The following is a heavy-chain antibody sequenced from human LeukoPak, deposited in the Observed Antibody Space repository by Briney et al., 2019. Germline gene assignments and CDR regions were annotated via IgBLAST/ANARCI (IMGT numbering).Heavy chain of an antibody. CDR2: INSDGSST. V-gene: IGHV3-74*01. D-gene: IGHD2-2*02. Sequence: GGSVRLSCAASGFTFSSYWMHWVRQAPGKGLVWVSRINSDGSSTSYADSVKGRFTISRDNAKNTLYLQMNSLRAEDTAVYYCARVVRYCSSTSCYSKDNWGQGTLVTVSS. CDR1: GFTFSSYW. CDR3: ARVVRYCSSTSCYSKDN. J-gene: IGHJ4*02.